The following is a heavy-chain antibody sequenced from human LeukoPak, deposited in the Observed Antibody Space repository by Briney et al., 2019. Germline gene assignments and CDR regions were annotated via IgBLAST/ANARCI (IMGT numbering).Heavy chain of an antibody. J-gene: IGHJ4*02. D-gene: IGHD6-19*01. CDR1: GFDFRDYF. CDR2: INPDTEDS. Sequence: GASVKVSCKASGFDFRDYFIHWVRQAPGEGLEWMGSINPDTEDSKIAQQFQGRVTMTRDTSMTTVYMDLSGLTSDDTAVYYCTRGRFSSGWNPLGYWGQGSLVIVSS. V-gene: IGHV1-2*02. CDR3: TRGRFSSGWNPLGY.